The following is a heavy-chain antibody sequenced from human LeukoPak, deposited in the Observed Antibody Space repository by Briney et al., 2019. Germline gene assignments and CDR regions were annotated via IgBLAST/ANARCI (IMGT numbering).Heavy chain of an antibody. Sequence: SETLSLTCTVSGGFISSHYWIWIRQPPGKGLEWIGYIYYSGSTNYNPSLKSRVTISVDTSKNQFSLKLSSVTAADTAVYYCAGSYYYDSSSIDYWGQGTLVTVSS. V-gene: IGHV4-59*11. CDR1: GGFISSHY. J-gene: IGHJ4*02. D-gene: IGHD3-22*01. CDR2: IYYSGST. CDR3: AGSYYYDSSSIDY.